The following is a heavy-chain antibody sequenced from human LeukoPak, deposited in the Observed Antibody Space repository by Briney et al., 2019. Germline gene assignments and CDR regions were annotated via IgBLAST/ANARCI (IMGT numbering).Heavy chain of an antibody. J-gene: IGHJ3*02. D-gene: IGHD3-3*01. Sequence: SETLSLTCIVSGGSISSYYWTWIRQPPGKGLDYIGYIYYSGSTNYNPSLKSRVTISVDTSKNQFSLKLSSVTAADTAVYYCARVYGAGYDFRGAFDIWGQGTMVTVSS. CDR2: IYYSGST. V-gene: IGHV4-59*01. CDR3: ARVYGAGYDFRGAFDI. CDR1: GGSISSYY.